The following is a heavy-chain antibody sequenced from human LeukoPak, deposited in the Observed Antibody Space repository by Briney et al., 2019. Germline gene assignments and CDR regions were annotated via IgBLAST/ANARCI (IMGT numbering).Heavy chain of an antibody. CDR1: GGSISSYY. V-gene: IGHV4-59*08. Sequence: SETLSLTCTVSGGSISSYYWSWVRQPPGKGLEWIGYIYYSGSTNYNPSLKSRVTISVDTSKNQFSLKLSSVTAADTAVYYCARQSCSGGSCYPRPYWYFDLWGRGTLVTVSS. J-gene: IGHJ2*01. CDR2: IYYSGST. D-gene: IGHD2-15*01. CDR3: ARQSCSGGSCYPRPYWYFDL.